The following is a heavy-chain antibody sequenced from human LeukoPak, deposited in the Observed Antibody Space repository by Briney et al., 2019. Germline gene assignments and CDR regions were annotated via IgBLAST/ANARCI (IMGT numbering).Heavy chain of an antibody. CDR2: VKGDEIST. D-gene: IGHD2-21*01. J-gene: IGHJ3*02. CDR3: ATGPYSAFEM. CDR1: RFTFTDFW. Sequence: GGSLRLSCAASRFTFTDFWMHWVRQAPGGGLVWVSRVKGDEISTLYADSVKGRFTISRDNAKNTLYLQMNSLRADDTALYYCATGPYSAFEMWGQGTMVTVSS. V-gene: IGHV3-74*01.